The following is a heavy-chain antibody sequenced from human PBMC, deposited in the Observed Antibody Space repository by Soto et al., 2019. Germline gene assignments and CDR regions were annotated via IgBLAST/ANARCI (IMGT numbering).Heavy chain of an antibody. D-gene: IGHD3-10*01. Sequence: QLQLQESGPGLVKPSETLSLTCTVSGGSISRSSYYWGWIRQPPGKGLEWIGSIYYSGSTQYNPSLKSRVNISVDTSKNQFSLKLSSVTAADTAVYYCATLWFGEADYWGQGTLVTVSS. J-gene: IGHJ4*02. CDR2: IYYSGST. CDR3: ATLWFGEADY. V-gene: IGHV4-39*01. CDR1: GGSISRSSYY.